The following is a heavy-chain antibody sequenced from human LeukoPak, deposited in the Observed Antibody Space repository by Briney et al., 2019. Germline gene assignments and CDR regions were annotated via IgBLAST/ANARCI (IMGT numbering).Heavy chain of an antibody. CDR1: GFTFRSYW. CDR2: IKQDGSEK. V-gene: IGHV3-7*01. D-gene: IGHD2/OR15-2a*01. CDR3: ARDRVTLDY. J-gene: IGHJ4*02. Sequence: GGSLRLSCAASGFTFRSYWMSWVRQAPGKGLEWVANIKQDGSEKYYVDSVKGRFTISRDNAKNSLHLQMNSLRAEDTAVYYCARDRVTLDYWGQGTLVTVSS.